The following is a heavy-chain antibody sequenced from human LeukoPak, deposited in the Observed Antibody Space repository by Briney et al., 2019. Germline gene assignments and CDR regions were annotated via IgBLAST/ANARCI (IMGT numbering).Heavy chain of an antibody. V-gene: IGHV3-66*01. J-gene: IGHJ3*02. D-gene: IGHD3-16*01. CDR1: GFIFSSYW. CDR3: ARVIRPRAFDI. CDR2: IYSGGST. Sequence: GGSLRLSCAASGFIFSSYWMSWVRQAPGKGLEWVSVIYSGGSTYYADSVKGRFTISRDNSKNTLYLQMNSLRAEDTAVYYCARVIRPRAFDIWGQGTMVTVSS.